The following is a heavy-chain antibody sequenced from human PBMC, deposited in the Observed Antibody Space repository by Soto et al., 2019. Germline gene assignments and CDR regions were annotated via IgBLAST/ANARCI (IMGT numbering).Heavy chain of an antibody. CDR2: INPNSGGT. Sequence: ASVKVSCKASGYTFTGYYMHWLRQAPGQGLEWMGWINPNSGGTNYAQKFQGWVTMTRDTSISTAYMELSRLRSDDTAVYYCAREVYCSGGSCYFETYNWFDPWGQGTLVTVSS. CDR1: GYTFTGYY. D-gene: IGHD2-15*01. J-gene: IGHJ5*02. CDR3: AREVYCSGGSCYFETYNWFDP. V-gene: IGHV1-2*04.